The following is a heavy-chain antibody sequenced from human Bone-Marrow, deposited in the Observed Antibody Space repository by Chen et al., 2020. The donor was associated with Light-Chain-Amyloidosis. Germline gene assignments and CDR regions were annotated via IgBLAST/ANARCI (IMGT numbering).Heavy chain of an antibody. D-gene: IGHD5-12*01. CDR2: IYPDDSDA. Sequence: EVQLEQSGPEVKKPGESLKISCKGSGYTFPNYWIGWVRQMPGKGLEWMGVIYPDDSDARYSPSFEGQVTILADKSIPTAYLQWRSLKASDTAMYYCARRRDGYNFDYWGQGTLVTVSS. CDR3: ARRRDGYNFDY. V-gene: IGHV5-51*01. CDR1: GYTFPNYW. J-gene: IGHJ4*02.